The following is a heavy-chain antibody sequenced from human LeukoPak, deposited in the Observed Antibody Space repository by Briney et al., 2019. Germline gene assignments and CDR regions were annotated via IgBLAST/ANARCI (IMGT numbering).Heavy chain of an antibody. CDR3: ARHDYYDSSGYYRVSDY. CDR1: GFTFSSYS. Sequence: GGSLRLSCAASGFTFSSYSMNWVRQAPGKGLEWVSYISSSSSTIYYADSVKGRFTISRDNAKNSLYLQMNSLRAEDTAVYYCARHDYYDSSGYYRVSDYWGQGTLVTVSS. J-gene: IGHJ4*02. CDR2: ISSSSSTI. D-gene: IGHD3-22*01. V-gene: IGHV3-48*01.